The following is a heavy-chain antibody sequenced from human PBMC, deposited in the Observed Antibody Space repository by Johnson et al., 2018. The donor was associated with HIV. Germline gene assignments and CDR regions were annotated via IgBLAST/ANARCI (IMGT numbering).Heavy chain of an antibody. CDR3: ARDAKLRPLDGPDDAFDI. V-gene: IGHV3-30*02. CDR1: GFTFSNYG. D-gene: IGHD2-2*03. Sequence: QVQLVESGGGVVQPGESLRLSCKTSGFTFSNYGMHWVRQAPGKGLEWVAFIGNDGSNKYYADSVKGRFTISRDNSKNTLYLQMNSLRAEDTAVYYCARDAKLRPLDGPDDAFDIWGQGTMVTVSS. CDR2: IGNDGSNK. J-gene: IGHJ3*02.